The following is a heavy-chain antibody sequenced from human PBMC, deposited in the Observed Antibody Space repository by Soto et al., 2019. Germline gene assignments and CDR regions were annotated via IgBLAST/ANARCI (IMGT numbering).Heavy chain of an antibody. V-gene: IGHV4-4*07. Sequence: SETLSLTCTVSGDSISSYYWSWIRQPAGKGLEWIGRIYTSGSTNYNPSLKSRVTMSVDTSKNQFSLKLSSVTAADTAVYYCARDSDEYYYGSGSYYTHTVNWFDPWGQGTLVTVSS. D-gene: IGHD3-10*01. CDR3: ARDSDEYYYGSGSYYTHTVNWFDP. CDR2: IYTSGST. CDR1: GDSISSYY. J-gene: IGHJ5*02.